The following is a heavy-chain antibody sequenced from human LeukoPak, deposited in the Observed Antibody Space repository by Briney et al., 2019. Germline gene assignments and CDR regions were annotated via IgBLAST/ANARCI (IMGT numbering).Heavy chain of an antibody. Sequence: GGSLRLSCAASGFTFSSYAMSWVRQAPGKGLEWVSAISGSGGSTYYADSVKGRFTISRDNSKNTLYLQMNSLRAEDTAVYYCAKDLWEEYSNYGNYWGQGTLVTVSS. D-gene: IGHD4-11*01. J-gene: IGHJ4*02. V-gene: IGHV3-23*01. CDR1: GFTFSSYA. CDR3: AKDLWEEYSNYGNY. CDR2: ISGSGGST.